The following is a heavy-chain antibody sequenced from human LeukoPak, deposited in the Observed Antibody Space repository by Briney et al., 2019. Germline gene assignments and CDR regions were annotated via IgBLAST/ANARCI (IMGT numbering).Heavy chain of an antibody. CDR3: ARVDSTVTTFDY. CDR2: IYYSGST. D-gene: IGHD4-11*01. CDR1: GGSISSHY. V-gene: IGHV4-59*11. Sequence: TSETLSLTCTVSGGSISSHYWSWIRQPPGKGLEWIGYIYYSGSTNYNPSLKSRVTISVDTSKNQFSLKLSSVTAADTAVYYCARVDSTVTTFDYWGQGTLVTVSS. J-gene: IGHJ4*02.